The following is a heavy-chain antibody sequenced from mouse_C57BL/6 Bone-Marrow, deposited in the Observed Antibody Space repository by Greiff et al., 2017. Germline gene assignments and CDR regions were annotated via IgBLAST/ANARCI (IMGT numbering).Heavy chain of an antibody. CDR3: ARGSRLDY. D-gene: IGHD1-1*01. CDR2: IYPGSGNT. V-gene: IGHV1-76*01. Sequence: QVQLQQSGAELVRPGASVKLSCKASGYSFTAYYINWVKLRPGQGLEWISRIYPGSGNTYYNEKFKGKATLSAEKSSSTAYMQLSSLTSEDSAVYGCARGSRLDYWGQGTTLTVSS. J-gene: IGHJ2*01. CDR1: GYSFTAYY.